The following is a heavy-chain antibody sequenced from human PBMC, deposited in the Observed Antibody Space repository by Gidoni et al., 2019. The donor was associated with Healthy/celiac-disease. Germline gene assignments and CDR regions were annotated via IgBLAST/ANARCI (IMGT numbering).Heavy chain of an antibody. CDR1: GFPFISYS. J-gene: IGHJ6*02. CDR2: ISSSSSYI. D-gene: IGHD3-16*01. Sequence: EVQLVESGGGLVKPGGSLRLSCAASGFPFISYSMNWVRQAPGKGLEWVSSISSSSSYIYYADSVKGRFTSYRDNAKNSLYLQMNSRRAEDTAVYYCARRLGGDYYYGMDVWGQGTTVTVSS. V-gene: IGHV3-21*01. CDR3: ARRLGGDYYYGMDV.